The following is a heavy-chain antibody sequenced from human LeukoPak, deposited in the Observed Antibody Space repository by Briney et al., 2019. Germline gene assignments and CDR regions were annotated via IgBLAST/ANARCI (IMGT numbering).Heavy chain of an antibody. D-gene: IGHD3-22*01. V-gene: IGHV3-48*03. Sequence: PGGSLRLSCVASGFTFSSFEMTWVRQAPGKGLEWVSYISTSGSTVYYADSVKGRFTMSRDNAKNSLYLQMNSLRADDTAVYYCARALYDSSGYYDYWGQGTLVTVSS. CDR3: ARALYDSSGYYDY. J-gene: IGHJ4*02. CDR1: GFTFSSFE. CDR2: ISTSGSTV.